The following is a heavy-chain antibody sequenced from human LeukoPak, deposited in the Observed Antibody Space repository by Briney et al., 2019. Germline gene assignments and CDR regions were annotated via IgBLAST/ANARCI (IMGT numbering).Heavy chain of an antibody. D-gene: IGHD3-10*01. CDR3: ARVRKGRFGESKGGYFDY. CDR1: GGSFSGYY. V-gene: IGHV4-34*01. Sequence: SETLSLTCAVYGGSFSGYYWSWIRQPPGKGLEWIGEINHSGSTNYNPSLKSRVTISVDTSKNQFSLKLSSVTAADTAVYYCARVRKGRFGESKGGYFDYWGQGTLVTVSS. CDR2: INHSGST. J-gene: IGHJ4*02.